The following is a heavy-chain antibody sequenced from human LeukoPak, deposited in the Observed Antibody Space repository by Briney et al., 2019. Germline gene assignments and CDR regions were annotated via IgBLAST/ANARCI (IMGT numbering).Heavy chain of an antibody. Sequence: SQTLSLTCTVSGGSISSGGYYWSWIRQPPGKGLEWIGYIYHSGSTYYNPSLKNRVTISVDKSKNQFSLKLSSVTAADTAVYYCARAYPEGYCSGGSCSNWFDPWGQGTLVTVSS. J-gene: IGHJ5*02. D-gene: IGHD2-15*01. CDR3: ARAYPEGYCSGGSCSNWFDP. CDR2: IYHSGST. CDR1: GGSISSGGYY. V-gene: IGHV4-30-2*01.